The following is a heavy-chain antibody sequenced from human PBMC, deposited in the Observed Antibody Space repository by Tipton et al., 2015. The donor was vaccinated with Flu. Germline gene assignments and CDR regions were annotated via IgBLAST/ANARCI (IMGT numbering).Heavy chain of an antibody. D-gene: IGHD2-2*02. Sequence: VQLVQSGAEVKKPGESLKISCKGFGDSFISYWIGWVRQMPGKGLEWMGIIYPDDSDVRYSPSFQGQVTISADKSLNTAYLQWTSLKASDTAMYYCARQDCSSSTCYIDYWGQGTLVTVSS. J-gene: IGHJ4*02. V-gene: IGHV5-51*01. CDR2: IYPDDSDV. CDR1: GDSFISYW. CDR3: ARQDCSSSTCYIDY.